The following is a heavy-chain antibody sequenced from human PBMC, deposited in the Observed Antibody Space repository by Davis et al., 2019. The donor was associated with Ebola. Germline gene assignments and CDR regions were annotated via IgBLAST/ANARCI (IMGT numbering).Heavy chain of an antibody. V-gene: IGHV3-23*01. J-gene: IGHJ4*02. CDR1: GFTFGIYA. CDR3: AKSVDHSGGSFDY. Sequence: PGGSLRLSCAASGFTFGIYAMSWVRQAPGKGLEWVSAISGSGGSTFYADSVQGRLTISRDNSKSMLSLQMNSLRAEDTAVYYCAKSVDHSGGSFDYWGQGTLVTVSS. CDR2: ISGSGGST. D-gene: IGHD1-26*01.